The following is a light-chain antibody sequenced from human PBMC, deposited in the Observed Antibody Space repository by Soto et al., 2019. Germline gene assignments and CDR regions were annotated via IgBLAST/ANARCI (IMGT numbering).Light chain of an antibody. CDR3: SSYTSSTTLV. CDR2: EVS. J-gene: IGLJ1*01. CDR1: SSDVGGYNY. V-gene: IGLV2-14*01. Sequence: SALTQPASVSGSPGQSITLSCTGTSSDVGGYNYVSWYQQHPGKAPKLMIYEVSNRPSGVSNRFSGSKSGNTASLTISGLQAEDEADYYCSSYTSSTTLVFGIGTKLTVL.